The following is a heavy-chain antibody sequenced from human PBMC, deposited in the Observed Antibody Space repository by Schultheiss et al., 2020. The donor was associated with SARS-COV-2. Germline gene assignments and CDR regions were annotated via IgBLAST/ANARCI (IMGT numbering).Heavy chain of an antibody. CDR3: AREGAGILTGYYDWAFDY. J-gene: IGHJ4*02. D-gene: IGHD3-9*01. V-gene: IGHV4-59*01. CDR1: GGSISSYY. CDR2: IYYSGST. Sequence: SETLSLTCTVSGGSISSYYWSWIRQPPGKGLEWIGYIYYSGSTNYNPSLKSRVTISVDTSKNQFSLKLSSVTAADTAVYYCAREGAGILTGYYDWAFDYWGQGTLVTVSS.